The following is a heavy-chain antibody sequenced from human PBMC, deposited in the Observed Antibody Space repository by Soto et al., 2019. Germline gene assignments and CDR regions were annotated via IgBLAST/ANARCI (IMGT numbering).Heavy chain of an antibody. V-gene: IGHV1-58*01. J-gene: IGHJ4*02. D-gene: IGHD3-10*01. CDR1: GFTFTSSA. CDR2: IVVGSGNT. CDR3: AADSYYYGSGSPNGFDY. Sequence: SVKVSCKASGFTFTSSAVQWVRQARGQRLEWIGWIVVGSGNTNYAQKFQERVTITRDMSTSTAYMELSSLRSEDTAVYYCAADSYYYGSGSPNGFDYWGQGTLVTVSS.